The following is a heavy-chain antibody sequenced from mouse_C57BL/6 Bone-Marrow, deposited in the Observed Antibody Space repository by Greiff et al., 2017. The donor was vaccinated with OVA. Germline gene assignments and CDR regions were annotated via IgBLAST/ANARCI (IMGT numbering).Heavy chain of an antibody. CDR1: GYTFTDYY. Sequence: EVQLQQSGPELVKPGASVKISCKASGYTFTDYYMNWVKQSHGKSLEWIGDINPNNGGTSYNQKFKGKATLTEDKSSSTAYMELRSLTSEDSAVYYCARWTTVVAKRYYFDYWGQGTTLTVSS. V-gene: IGHV1-26*01. CDR3: ARWTTVVAKRYYFDY. D-gene: IGHD1-1*01. CDR2: INPNNGGT. J-gene: IGHJ2*01.